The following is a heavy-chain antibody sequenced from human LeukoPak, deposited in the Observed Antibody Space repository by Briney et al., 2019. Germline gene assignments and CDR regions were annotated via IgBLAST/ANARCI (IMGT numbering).Heavy chain of an antibody. CDR2: IIPIFGIA. Sequence: GASVKVSCKASGGTFSSYAISWVRQAPGQGLEWMGRIIPIFGIANYAQKFQGRVTITADTSTSTAYMELRSLRSDDTAVYYCARYPGSGEPAAFDYWGQGTLVTVSS. J-gene: IGHJ4*02. D-gene: IGHD2-2*01. CDR1: GGTFSSYA. V-gene: IGHV1-69*04. CDR3: ARYPGSGEPAAFDY.